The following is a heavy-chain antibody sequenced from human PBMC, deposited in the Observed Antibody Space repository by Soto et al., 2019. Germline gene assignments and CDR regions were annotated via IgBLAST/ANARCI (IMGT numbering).Heavy chain of an antibody. CDR2: ISYDGSNK. Sequence: QVQLVESGGGVVQPGRSLRLSCAASGFTFSSYAMHWVRQAPGKGLEWVAVISYDGSNKYYADSVKGRFTISRDNSKNTLYLQMNSLRADDTAVYYCKGAYDSSGYWGQGTLVTVSS. CDR3: KGAYDSSGY. D-gene: IGHD3-22*01. J-gene: IGHJ4*02. CDR1: GFTFSSYA. V-gene: IGHV3-30-3*01.